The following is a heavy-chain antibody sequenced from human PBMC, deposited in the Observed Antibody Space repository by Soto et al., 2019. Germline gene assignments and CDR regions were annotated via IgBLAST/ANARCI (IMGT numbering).Heavy chain of an antibody. CDR1: GGSISIYY. V-gene: IGHV4-59*01. J-gene: IGHJ4*02. D-gene: IGHD2-8*01. Sequence: SDTLSLTCTVSGGSISIYYWSWIRQPPGKGLEWIGYISYSGNTNYNPSLKSRVTISVDTSKNQFSLKLSSVTAADTAVYYCARSLYCTNGICYSRYYFDYWGQGTLVTVSS. CDR3: ARSLYCTNGICYSRYYFDY. CDR2: ISYSGNT.